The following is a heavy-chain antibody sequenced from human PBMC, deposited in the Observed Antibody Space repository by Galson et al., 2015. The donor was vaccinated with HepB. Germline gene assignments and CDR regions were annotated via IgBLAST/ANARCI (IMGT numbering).Heavy chain of an antibody. CDR2: ISGSGGST. Sequence: SLRLSCAASGFTFSSYAMSWVRQAPGKGLEWVSAISGSGGSTYYADSVKGRFTISRDNSKNTLYLQMNSLRAEDTAVYYCAKGDYSNYYYMDVWGKGTTVTVSS. J-gene: IGHJ6*03. V-gene: IGHV3-23*01. CDR1: GFTFSSYA. CDR3: AKGDYSNYYYMDV. D-gene: IGHD4-11*01.